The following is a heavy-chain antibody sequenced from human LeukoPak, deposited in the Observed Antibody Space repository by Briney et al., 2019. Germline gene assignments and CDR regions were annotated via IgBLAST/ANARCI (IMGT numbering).Heavy chain of an antibody. CDR2: IGGADSQI. J-gene: IGHJ4*02. D-gene: IGHD4-11*01. V-gene: IGHV3-48*03. CDR1: GFTFSSFQ. Sequence: PGGSLRLSCAASGFTFSSFQMTWVRQAPGKGLEWELYIGGADSQIFYADPVKGRFTISRDNAKNSLYLQMSSLRAEDTAIYYCARWGHSDYSSFPTKFDYWGQGTLVTVSS. CDR3: ARWGHSDYSSFPTKFDY.